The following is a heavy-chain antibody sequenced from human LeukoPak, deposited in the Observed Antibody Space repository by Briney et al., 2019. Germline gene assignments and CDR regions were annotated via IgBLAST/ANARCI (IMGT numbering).Heavy chain of an antibody. V-gene: IGHV3-15*01. CDR1: RITFEDAW. CDR3: TTAGFD. Sequence: GESLKISCAASRITFEDAWMTRGRQAPGKGVEWIGRIKSKTHGGTIDYAAPVKSRFTISRDDSKNMVYLRMNSLISEDTAVYYCTTAGFDWGQGTLVTVSS. J-gene: IGHJ4*02. CDR2: IKSKTHGGTI.